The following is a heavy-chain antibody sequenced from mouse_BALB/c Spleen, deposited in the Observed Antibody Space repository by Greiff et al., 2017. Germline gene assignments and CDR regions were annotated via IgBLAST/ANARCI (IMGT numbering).Heavy chain of an antibody. CDR1: GYTFTSYW. J-gene: IGHJ4*01. Sequence: QVQLQQPGAELVKPGASVKLSCKASGYTFTSYWMHWVKQRPGQGLEWIGEIDPSDSYTNYNQKFKGKATLTVDKSSSTAYMQLSSLTSEDSAVYYCARWGVWSYWGQGTSVTVSS. CDR3: ARWGVWSY. CDR2: IDPSDSYT. V-gene: IGHV1-69*02. D-gene: IGHD2-10*02.